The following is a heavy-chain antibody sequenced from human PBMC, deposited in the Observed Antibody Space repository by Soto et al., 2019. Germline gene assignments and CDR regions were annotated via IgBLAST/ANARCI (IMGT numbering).Heavy chain of an antibody. Sequence: SEPLSLTCTVSGGSISSGGYYWSWIRQHPGKGLEWIGYIYYSGSTYYNPSLKSRVTISVDTSKNQFSLKLSSVTAADTAVYYCARVISYGYFDYWGQGTLVTVSS. J-gene: IGHJ4*02. V-gene: IGHV4-31*03. D-gene: IGHD1-26*01. CDR1: GGSISSGGYY. CDR3: ARVISYGYFDY. CDR2: IYYSGST.